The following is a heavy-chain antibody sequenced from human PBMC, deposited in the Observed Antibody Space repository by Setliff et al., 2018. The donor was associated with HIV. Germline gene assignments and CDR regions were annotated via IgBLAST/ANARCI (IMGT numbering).Heavy chain of an antibody. D-gene: IGHD3-16*01. CDR1: RGTFRNSA. CDR3: ARQPYYDDDGTNLPSEWRVLG. V-gene: IGHV1-69*13. Sequence: ASVKVSCKASRGTFRNSAINWVRQAPGQGLVWMGGIITLFGEANYAQKFQGRVTITADESTSTAYMELNSLRSDDAAVYYCARQPYYDDDGTNLPSEWRVLGWGQGTLITVSS. CDR2: IITLFGEA. J-gene: IGHJ4*02.